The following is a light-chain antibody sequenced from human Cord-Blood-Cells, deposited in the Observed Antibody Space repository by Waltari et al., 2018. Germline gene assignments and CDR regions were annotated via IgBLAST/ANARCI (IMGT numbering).Light chain of an antibody. V-gene: IGKV3-11*01. CDR3: QQRSNWPPPMYT. CDR1: QSVSSY. J-gene: IGKJ2*01. CDR2: DAS. Sequence: ATLSCRASQSVSSYLAWYQQKPGQAPRLLIYDASNRATGITARFSGSGSGTDFTLTISSLEPEDFAVYYCQQRSNWPPPMYTFGQGTKLEIK.